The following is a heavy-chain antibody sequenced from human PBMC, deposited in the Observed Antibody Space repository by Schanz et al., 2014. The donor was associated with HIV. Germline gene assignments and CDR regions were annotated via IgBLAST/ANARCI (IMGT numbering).Heavy chain of an antibody. CDR2: MWYDESHK. CDR3: ARGRNGMGV. V-gene: IGHV3-33*08. CDR1: GFTFSTYG. Sequence: VQLLESGGGVVQPGRSLRLSCAASGFTFSTYGMHWVRQGPGKGLEWVAAMWYDESHKGYADSVKGRFTISRDNSKNTLYLQMNSLRAEDTAVYYCARGRNGMGVWGPGTTVTVSS. J-gene: IGHJ6*02.